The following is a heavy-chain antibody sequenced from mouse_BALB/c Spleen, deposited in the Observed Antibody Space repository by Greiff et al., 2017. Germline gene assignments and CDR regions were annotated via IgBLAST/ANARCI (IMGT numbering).Heavy chain of an antibody. D-gene: IGHD2-1*01. CDR3: ARYYGNYGGFDY. J-gene: IGHJ2*01. CDR1: GYSFTGYY. Sequence: EVQLQQSGPELVKPGASVKISCKASGYSFTGYYMHWVKQSHVKSLEWIGRINPYNGATSYNQNFKDKASLTVDKSSSTAYMELHSLTSEDSAVYYCARYYGNYGGFDYWGQGTTLTVSS. CDR2: INPYNGAT. V-gene: IGHV1-26*01.